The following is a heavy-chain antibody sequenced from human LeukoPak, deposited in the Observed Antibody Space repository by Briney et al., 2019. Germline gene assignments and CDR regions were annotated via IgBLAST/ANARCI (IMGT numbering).Heavy chain of an antibody. Sequence: GGSLRLSCAASGFTFSDYNMNWVRQAPGKGVEGGASISGGRSYIYYADSVKGRFTLSRDNPKTSLYLQMNSLRAEDTSVYYCAKDNNRIAAASDYWGQGTLVTVSS. CDR2: ISGGRSYI. CDR3: AKDNNRIAAASDY. J-gene: IGHJ4*02. D-gene: IGHD6-13*01. V-gene: IGHV3-21*01. CDR1: GFTFSDYN.